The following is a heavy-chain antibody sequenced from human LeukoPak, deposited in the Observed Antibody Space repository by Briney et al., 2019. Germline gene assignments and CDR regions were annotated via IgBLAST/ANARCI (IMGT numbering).Heavy chain of an antibody. D-gene: IGHD5-12*01. CDR1: GFTFSGDY. CDR2: INPNSGGT. V-gene: IGHV1-2*02. J-gene: IGHJ4*02. CDR3: AIFPDVDIVPTISRG. Sequence: ASVKVSCKASGFTFSGDYMHWVRQAPGQGLEWMGWINPNSGGTNYAQKFQGRVTMTSNTSISTAYMELSSLRSEDTAVYYCAIFPDVDIVPTISRGWGQGTLVTVSS.